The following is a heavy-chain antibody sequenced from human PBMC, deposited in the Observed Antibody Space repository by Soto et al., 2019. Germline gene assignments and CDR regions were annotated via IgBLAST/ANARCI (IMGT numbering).Heavy chain of an antibody. J-gene: IGHJ5*02. D-gene: IGHD3-10*01. CDR3: AKSLCWGYKAGFAL. CDR1: GCSPTTTGVR. V-gene: IGHV2-5*02. Sequence: QITFKESGLTRVKPTQTLPLTCTFSGCSPTTTGVRVGWIRQPPGKALDWLARIYGDDVKRYSPSLTTRLSITRDASKTQVVMSMTNMDPVDTATYCCAKSLCWGYKAGFALLRQGTLVTLSS. CDR2: IYGDDVK.